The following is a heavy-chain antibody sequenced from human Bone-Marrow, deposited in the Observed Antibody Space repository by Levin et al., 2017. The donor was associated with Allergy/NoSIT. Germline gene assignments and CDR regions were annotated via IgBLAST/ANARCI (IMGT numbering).Heavy chain of an antibody. D-gene: IGHD3-22*01. CDR3: ARDGDRNSDNSGYYFDY. J-gene: IGHJ4*02. V-gene: IGHV3-21*01. Sequence: GGSLRLSCTASGFTFSSYSMNWVRQAPGKGLEWVSSITTSSTYIYYAASVRGRFTISRDNAKNSLYLQMDSLRAEDTAVYYCARDGDRNSDNSGYYFDYWGKGTLVTVSS. CDR1: GFTFSSYS. CDR2: ITTSSTYI.